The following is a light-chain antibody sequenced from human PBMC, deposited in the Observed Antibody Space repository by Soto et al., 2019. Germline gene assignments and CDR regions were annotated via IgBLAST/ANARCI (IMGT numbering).Light chain of an antibody. Sequence: QSVLTQPPSASGSPGQSVTISCTGTSSDVGGYNYVSWYQQYPGRAPNLMIYEVTKRHSGVPDRFSGSKSVNTASLTGSGLQAEDEADYSCSSYAASNNFYFVFGGGTKVTVL. CDR2: EVT. CDR3: SSYAASNNFYFV. J-gene: IGLJ3*02. V-gene: IGLV2-8*01. CDR1: SSDVGGYNY.